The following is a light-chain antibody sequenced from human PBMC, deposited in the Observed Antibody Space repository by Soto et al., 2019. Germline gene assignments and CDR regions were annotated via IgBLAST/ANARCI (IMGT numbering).Light chain of an antibody. J-gene: IGKJ1*01. CDR1: QTISSW. CDR3: QHHNSYSEA. V-gene: IGKV1-5*03. Sequence: DIQMTQSPSSLSGSVGDXVTITCRASQTISSWLAWYQQKPGKAPKLLIYKASTLKSGVPSRFSGSGSGTEFTLTISSLQPDDFATYYCQHHNSYSEAFGQGTKADIK. CDR2: KAS.